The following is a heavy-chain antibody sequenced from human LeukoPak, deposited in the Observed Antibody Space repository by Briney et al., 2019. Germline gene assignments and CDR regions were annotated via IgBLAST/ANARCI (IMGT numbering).Heavy chain of an antibody. CDR2: ISYDGSNK. V-gene: IGHV3-30-3*01. CDR1: GFTFSSFA. Sequence: PGGSLRLSCAASGFTFSSFAMHWVRQAPGKGLEWVAVISYDGSNKNCADSVKGRFTISRDNSKNTLYLQMNSLRAEDTAVYYCARDRDYYGSGSYQWDYWGQGTLVTISS. CDR3: ARDRDYYGSGSYQWDY. D-gene: IGHD3-10*01. J-gene: IGHJ4*02.